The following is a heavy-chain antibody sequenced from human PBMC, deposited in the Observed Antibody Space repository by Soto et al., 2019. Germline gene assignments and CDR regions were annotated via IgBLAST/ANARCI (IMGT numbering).Heavy chain of an antibody. D-gene: IGHD6-13*01. CDR1: GYTFTSYG. CDR2: INASNGDT. V-gene: IGHV1-3*01. Sequence: ASVKVSCKASGYTFTSYGIHWVRQAPGQRLEWMGWINASNGDTKYSPKFQGRVTITRDTSASTAYMELSSLRSEDTAVYYCVRRHVSATGIDWFDPWGQGTLVTVSS. J-gene: IGHJ5*02. CDR3: VRRHVSATGIDWFDP.